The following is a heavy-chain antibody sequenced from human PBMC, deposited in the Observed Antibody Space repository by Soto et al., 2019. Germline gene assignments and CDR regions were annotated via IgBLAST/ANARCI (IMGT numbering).Heavy chain of an antibody. D-gene: IGHD3-3*01. J-gene: IGHJ1*01. CDR2: IYYSGST. CDR3: ARAPQMRGYYPDYFQH. Sequence: SETLSLPCAVSGYSISSSNWWGWIRQPPGKGLEWIGYIYYSGSTYYSPSLKSRVTMSVDTSKNQFSLKLSSVTAVDTAVYYCARAPQMRGYYPDYFQHWGQGTLVPVPS. CDR1: GYSISSSNW. V-gene: IGHV4-28*03.